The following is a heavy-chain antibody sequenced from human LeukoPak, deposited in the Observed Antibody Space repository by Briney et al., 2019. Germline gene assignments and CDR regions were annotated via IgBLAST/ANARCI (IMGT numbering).Heavy chain of an antibody. D-gene: IGHD3-10*01. CDR2: IIPIFGTA. J-gene: IGHJ4*02. Sequence: VASVKVSCKASGGTFSSYAISWVRQAPGQGLEWMGGIIPIFGTANYAQKFQGRVTITTDESTSTDYMELSSLRSEDTAVYYCARGMVRGVPGPYFDYWGQGTLVTVSS. CDR1: GGTFSSYA. V-gene: IGHV1-69*05. CDR3: ARGMVRGVPGPYFDY.